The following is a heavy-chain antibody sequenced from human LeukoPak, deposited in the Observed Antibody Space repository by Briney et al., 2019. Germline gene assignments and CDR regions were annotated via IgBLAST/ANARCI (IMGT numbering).Heavy chain of an antibody. CDR3: AKDQDYGDYFDY. D-gene: IGHD4-17*01. J-gene: IGHJ4*02. Sequence: GGSLRLSCAASGFTFSSYAMSWVRQAPARGLEWVPSLRGDGDTFYADSVKGRFTISRDNSKNTLYLQMNGLRAEDTAVYYCAKDQDYGDYFDYWGQGTLVTVSS. V-gene: IGHV3-23*01. CDR2: LRGDGDT. CDR1: GFTFSSYA.